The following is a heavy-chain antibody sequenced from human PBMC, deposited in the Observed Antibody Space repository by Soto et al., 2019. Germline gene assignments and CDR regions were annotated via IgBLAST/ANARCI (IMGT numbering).Heavy chain of an antibody. J-gene: IGHJ6*03. Sequence: PGESLKISCKGSGYSFTSYWIGWVRQMPGKGLEWMGIIYPGDSDTRYSPSFQGQVTISADKSISTAYLQWSSLKASATAMYYCARQEFGNTAMAKSPTNYYYMDVGGKGTTVPVSS. CDR1: GYSFTSYW. CDR3: ARQEFGNTAMAKSPTNYYYMDV. D-gene: IGHD5-18*01. V-gene: IGHV5-51*01. CDR2: IYPGDSDT.